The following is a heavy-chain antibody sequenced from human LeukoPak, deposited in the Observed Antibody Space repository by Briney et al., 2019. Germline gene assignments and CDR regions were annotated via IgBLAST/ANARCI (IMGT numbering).Heavy chain of an antibody. CDR2: ISYDGSDK. CDR1: GFTFSSYP. Sequence: PGGSLRLSCAASGFTFSSYPMHWVRQAPGKGLEWVAVISYDGSDKYYADSVKGRSTISRDNSKNTLYLQMNSLRAEDTAVYYCASRHYDFGYYWGQGTLVTVSS. CDR3: ASRHYDFGYY. V-gene: IGHV3-30*04. D-gene: IGHD4-17*01. J-gene: IGHJ4*02.